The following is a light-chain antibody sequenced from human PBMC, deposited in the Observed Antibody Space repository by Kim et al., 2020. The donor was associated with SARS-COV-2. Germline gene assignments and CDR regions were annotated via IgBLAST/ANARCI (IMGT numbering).Light chain of an antibody. CDR1: SGHSSYA. CDR2: LNSDGSH. J-gene: IGLJ3*02. Sequence: QLVLTQSPSASASLGASVKLTCTLSSGHSSYAIAWHQQQPEKGPRYLMKLNSDGSHSKGDGIPDRFSGSSSGAERYLTISSLQSEDEADYYCQTWGTASWVFGGGTQLTV. V-gene: IGLV4-69*01. CDR3: QTWGTASWV.